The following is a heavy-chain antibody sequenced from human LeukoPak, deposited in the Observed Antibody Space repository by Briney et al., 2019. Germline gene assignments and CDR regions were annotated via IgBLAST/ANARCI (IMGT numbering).Heavy chain of an antibody. CDR3: ASDWSGLNWFDP. CDR2: IYYSGST. V-gene: IGHV4-59*01. Sequence: SETLSLTCTVSGGSISTYYWSWVRQPPGKGLEWIGYIYYSGSTNYNPSLKSRVTMSIDTSKNQFSLKLSSMTAADTAVYYCASDWSGLNWFDPWGQGTLVTVSS. CDR1: GGSISTYY. J-gene: IGHJ5*02. D-gene: IGHD3-3*01.